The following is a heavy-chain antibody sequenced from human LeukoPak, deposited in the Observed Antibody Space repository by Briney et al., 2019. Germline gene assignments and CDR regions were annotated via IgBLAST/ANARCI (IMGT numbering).Heavy chain of an antibody. CDR1: GGYISTYY. D-gene: IGHD3-22*01. Sequence: SETLSLTCTVSGGYISTYYWSWIRQPPGKGLEWIGYIFHSGSTNYNPSLKSRVTISVDTSKNQFSLKLSSVTAADTAVYYCARDGNYYDSSGLGAFDIWGQGTMVTVSS. CDR3: ARDGNYYDSSGLGAFDI. J-gene: IGHJ3*02. V-gene: IGHV4-59*12. CDR2: IFHSGST.